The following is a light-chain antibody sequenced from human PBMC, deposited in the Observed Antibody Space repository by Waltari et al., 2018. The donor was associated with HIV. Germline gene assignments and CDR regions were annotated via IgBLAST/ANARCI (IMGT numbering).Light chain of an antibody. Sequence: QSALTQPPSASGSPGQSVTISCPGTRSDVGGSNYVSWYQHHPGKAPKLMIYEVTQRPSGVPDRFSGSKSGNTASLTVSGLQAEDEADYYCSLYAGSNNLVFGGGTKLTVL. J-gene: IGLJ2*01. CDR3: SLYAGSNNLV. V-gene: IGLV2-8*01. CDR1: RSDVGGSNY. CDR2: EVT.